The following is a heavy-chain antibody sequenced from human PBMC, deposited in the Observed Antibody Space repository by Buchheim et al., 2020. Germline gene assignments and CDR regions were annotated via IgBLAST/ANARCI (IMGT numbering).Heavy chain of an antibody. Sequence: QVQLVQSGAEVKKPGSSVKVSCKASGGTFSSYAISWVRQAPGQGLEWMGGIIPIFGTANYAQKFQGRVPITADESTSTAYMELSSLRSEDTAVYYCARAEGAIHHTRKLEWLFCLGYWGQGTL. CDR1: GGTFSSYA. D-gene: IGHD3-3*01. V-gene: IGHV1-69*01. CDR2: IIPIFGTA. J-gene: IGHJ4*02. CDR3: ARAEGAIHHTRKLEWLFCLGY.